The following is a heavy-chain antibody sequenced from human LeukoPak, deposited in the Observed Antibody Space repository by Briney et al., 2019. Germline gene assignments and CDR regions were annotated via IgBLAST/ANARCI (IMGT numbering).Heavy chain of an antibody. CDR2: ISGSGSST. D-gene: IGHD3-22*01. V-gene: IGHV3-23*01. CDR1: GFIFSNYG. Sequence: GGSLRLSCAASGFIFSNYGMNWVRQAPGKGLDWVSSISGSGSSTYYAESVKGRVTISRDNSQNTLYLQMNSLRAEDTAIYYCAKDPPYYYDSSGSGDAFDIWGRGTMVTVST. CDR3: AKDPPYYYDSSGSGDAFDI. J-gene: IGHJ3*02.